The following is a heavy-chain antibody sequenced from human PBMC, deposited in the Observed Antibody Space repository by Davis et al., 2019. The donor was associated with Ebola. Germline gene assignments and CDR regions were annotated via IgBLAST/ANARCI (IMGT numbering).Heavy chain of an antibody. D-gene: IGHD4-23*01. Sequence: ASVKVSCKASGYTFTSYYMHWVRQAPGQGLEWMGIINPSGGSTSYAQKFQGRVTMTRDTSISTAYMELSRLRSDDTAVYYCARLKYGGNPGVDYWGQGTLVTVSS. CDR2: INPSGGST. CDR1: GYTFTSYY. CDR3: ARLKYGGNPGVDY. J-gene: IGHJ4*02. V-gene: IGHV1-46*01.